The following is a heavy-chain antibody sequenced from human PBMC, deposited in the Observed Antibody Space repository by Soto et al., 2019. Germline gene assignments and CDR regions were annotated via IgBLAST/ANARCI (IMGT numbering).Heavy chain of an antibody. D-gene: IGHD5-12*01. Sequence: QVQLVESGGGVVQPGRSLRLSCAASGFTFSSYGMHWVRQAPGKGLEWVAVISYDGSNKYYADSVKGRFTISRDNSKNTLYLQMYSLRAEDTAVYYCAKDQRGYSGYGVLNYWGQGTLVTVSS. CDR1: GFTFSSYG. V-gene: IGHV3-30*18. J-gene: IGHJ4*02. CDR3: AKDQRGYSGYGVLNY. CDR2: ISYDGSNK.